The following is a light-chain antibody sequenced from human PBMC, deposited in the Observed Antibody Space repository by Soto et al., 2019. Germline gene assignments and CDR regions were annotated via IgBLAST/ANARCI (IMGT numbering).Light chain of an antibody. CDR2: GAS. J-gene: IGKJ4*01. CDR1: QSVTSDY. CDR3: QQYGVSPT. V-gene: IGKV3-20*01. Sequence: EIVLTQSPGTLSLSPGERATLSCRASQSVTSDYLAWYQQKPGQAPRLLIYGASRRATGIPDRFSGSGSGTEFSLTISRLEPEDFAVYYCQQYGVSPTFGGGTKVDIK.